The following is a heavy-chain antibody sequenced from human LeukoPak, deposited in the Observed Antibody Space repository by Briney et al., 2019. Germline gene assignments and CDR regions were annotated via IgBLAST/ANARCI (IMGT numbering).Heavy chain of an antibody. Sequence: GGSLRLSCAAFGFTFSTYNMNWVRQAPGKGLEWLSYISSGSSTIYYADSVEGRFTISRDNAKNSLYLQMNSLRDEDTAVYYCARGETARVDYWGQGILVTVSS. V-gene: IGHV3-48*02. D-gene: IGHD3-16*01. CDR3: ARGETARVDY. CDR1: GFTFSTYN. CDR2: ISSGSSTI. J-gene: IGHJ4*02.